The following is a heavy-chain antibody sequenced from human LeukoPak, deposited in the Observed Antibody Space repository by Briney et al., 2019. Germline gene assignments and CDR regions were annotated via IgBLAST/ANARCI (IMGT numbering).Heavy chain of an antibody. J-gene: IGHJ5*02. Sequence: PGGSLRLSCTASGFTFGDYAMTWVRQAPGKGLECVSIIYNNNTYYADSVKGRFTISRDNSKNTLYLQMNSLRAEDTAVYYCAGGRYSRTCRWLDPWGQGTLVTVSS. V-gene: IGHV3-66*01. CDR3: AGGRYSRTCRWLDP. D-gene: IGHD4-11*01. CDR1: GFTFGDYA. CDR2: IYNNNT.